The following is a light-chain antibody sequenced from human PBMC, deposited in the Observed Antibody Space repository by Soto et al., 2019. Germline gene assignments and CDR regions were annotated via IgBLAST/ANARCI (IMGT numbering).Light chain of an antibody. CDR2: AAS. J-gene: IGKJ5*01. CDR3: QQANTFPIT. Sequence: DIPMTQSPSSVSASIGDRVTITCRASQGISTWLAWYQQQPGKAPKLLIYAASSLHSGVPSRFSGSGSGTDFTLTISSLQPEDFATYFCQQANTFPITFGQGTRLEIK. CDR1: QGISTW. V-gene: IGKV1D-12*01.